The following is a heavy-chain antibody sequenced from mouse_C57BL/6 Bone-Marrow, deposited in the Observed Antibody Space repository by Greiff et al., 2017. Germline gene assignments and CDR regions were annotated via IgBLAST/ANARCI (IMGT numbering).Heavy chain of an antibody. CDR3: ARESRIYYGYDGTALDY. CDR2: IWSDGST. V-gene: IGHV2-6*03. CDR1: GFSLTSYG. D-gene: IGHD2-2*01. Sequence: VQLVESGPGLVAPSQSLSITCTVSGFSLTSYGVHWVRQPPGKGLEWLVVIWSDGSTTYNSALKSRLSISKDNSKSQVFLKMNSLQTDDTAMYYCARESRIYYGYDGTALDYWGQGTSVTVSS. J-gene: IGHJ4*01.